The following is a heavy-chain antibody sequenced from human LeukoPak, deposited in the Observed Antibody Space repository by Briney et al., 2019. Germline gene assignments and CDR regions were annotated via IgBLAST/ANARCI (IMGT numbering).Heavy chain of an antibody. J-gene: IGHJ4*02. CDR3: ARDNDSRDPPHFDY. D-gene: IGHD3-16*01. CDR2: IKGDGSEK. CDR1: GFTFSSYW. Sequence: GGSLRLSCAASGFTFSSYWMTWVRQAPGKGLEWVGNIKGDGSEKYYVDSVKGRFTISRDNAKNSLYLQMNSLRAEDTAVYYCARDNDSRDPPHFDYWGQGTLVTVSS. V-gene: IGHV3-7*01.